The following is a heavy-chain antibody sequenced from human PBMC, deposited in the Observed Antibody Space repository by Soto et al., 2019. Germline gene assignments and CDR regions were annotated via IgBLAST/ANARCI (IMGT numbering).Heavy chain of an antibody. D-gene: IGHD3-10*01. J-gene: IGHJ3*02. CDR1: GFTFSNYG. CDR3: RVQWFGESPAYGDAFDI. CDR2: ISYDGSNK. V-gene: IGHV3-30*03. Sequence: QVQLVESGGGVVQPGRSLRLSCAASGFTFSNYGMHWVRQAPGKGLEWVAVISYDGSNKYYADSVKGRFTISRDNSRNTLYLQMNSLRAEDTSVYYVRVQWFGESPAYGDAFDIWGQGTMVTVSS.